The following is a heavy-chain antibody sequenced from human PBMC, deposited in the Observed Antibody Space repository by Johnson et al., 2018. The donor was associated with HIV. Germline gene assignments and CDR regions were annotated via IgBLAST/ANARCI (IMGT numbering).Heavy chain of an antibody. J-gene: IGHJ3*02. CDR1: GFTFSTYG. V-gene: IGHV3-30*18. D-gene: IGHD6-6*01. CDR2: VSYDGTNE. Sequence: QVQLVESGGGLVQPGGSLRMSCVASGFTFSTYGMHWVRQAPGKGLAWVAFVSYDGTNEFYADSVKGRFTVSRDSSKNTLFLQMNSLRAEDTAVYFCAKVHIAARWSDAFDIWGQGTKVTVSS. CDR3: AKVHIAARWSDAFDI.